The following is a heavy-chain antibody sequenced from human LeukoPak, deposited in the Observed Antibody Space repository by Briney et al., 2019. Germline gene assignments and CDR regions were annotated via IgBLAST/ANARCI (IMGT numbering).Heavy chain of an antibody. V-gene: IGHV4-34*01. Sequence: SETLSLTCAVYGGPFSGYYWSWIRQSPGKGLEWIGEINHSGSTNYNPSLKSRVTILVDTSKNQFSLKLSSVAAADTAVYYCARGHSPVTTKVSYFQHWGQGTLVTVSS. CDR1: GGPFSGYY. J-gene: IGHJ1*01. CDR3: ARGHSPVTTKVSYFQH. CDR2: INHSGST. D-gene: IGHD4-17*01.